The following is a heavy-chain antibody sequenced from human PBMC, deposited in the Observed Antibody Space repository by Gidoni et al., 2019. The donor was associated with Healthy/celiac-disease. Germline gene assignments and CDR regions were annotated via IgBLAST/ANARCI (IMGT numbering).Heavy chain of an antibody. CDR2: INHSGST. J-gene: IGHJ6*02. V-gene: IGHV4-34*01. CDR1: GGSFSGYY. CDR3: ARVGYTGGYGMDV. D-gene: IGHD5-12*01. Sequence: QVQLQQWGAGLLKPSETLSLTCAVYGGSFSGYYWSWIRQPPGKGLEWIGEINHSGSTNYNPSLKSRVTISVDTSKNQFSLKLSSVTAADTAVYYCARVGYTGGYGMDVWGQGTTVTVSS.